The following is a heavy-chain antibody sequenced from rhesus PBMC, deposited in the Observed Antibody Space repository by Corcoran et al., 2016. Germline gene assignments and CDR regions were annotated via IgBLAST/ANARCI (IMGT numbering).Heavy chain of an antibody. CDR3: VKHAGYYFDY. V-gene: IGHV4-147*01. Sequence: QVLLQESGPGVVKPSETLSLTCAVSGDSIRSNYWSWIRQPLGKGLVWFGQISGGMGRTNYNASMKNRVSMSSDTSKNQFYLRLTAVTAADKAVYYCVKHAGYYFDYWGQGVLVTVSS. J-gene: IGHJ4*01. D-gene: IGHD1-38*01. CDR1: GDSIRSNY. CDR2: ISGGMGRT.